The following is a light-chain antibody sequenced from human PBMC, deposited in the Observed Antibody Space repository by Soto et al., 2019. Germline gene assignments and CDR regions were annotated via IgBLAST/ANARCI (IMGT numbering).Light chain of an antibody. J-gene: IGKJ2*01. CDR2: GAS. CDR3: QRSLSTPEYT. V-gene: IGKV3-20*01. Sequence: EIVFRHWPGTLSLSPGEKATHSSRAIQSVSSSYLAWYQQKPGQAPRLLIYGASSRATGVAARFSGGGSGTDFTLTISSRQLEDFATYDCQRSLSTPEYTFAQRTKVDIK. CDR1: QSVSSSY.